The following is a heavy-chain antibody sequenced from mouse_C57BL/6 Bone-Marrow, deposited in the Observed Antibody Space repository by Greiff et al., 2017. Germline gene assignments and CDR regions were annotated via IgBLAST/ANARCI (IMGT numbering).Heavy chain of an antibody. J-gene: IGHJ4*01. CDR1: GFTFSDYG. Sequence: DVMLVESGGGLVQPGGSLKLSCAASGFTFSDYGMAWVRQAPRKGPEWVAFISNLAYSIYYADTVTGRFTISSENAKNTLYLEMSSLRSEDTAMYYCARQRGYYAMDYWGQGTSVTVSS. V-gene: IGHV5-15*01. CDR3: ARQRGYYAMDY. CDR2: ISNLAYSI.